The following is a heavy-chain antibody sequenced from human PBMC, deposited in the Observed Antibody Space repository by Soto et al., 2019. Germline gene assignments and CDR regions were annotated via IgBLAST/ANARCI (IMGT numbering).Heavy chain of an antibody. CDR2: ISSSSSTI. D-gene: IGHD6-13*01. CDR3: ARHPERIAEIGWFDP. J-gene: IGHJ5*02. Sequence: EVQLVESGGGLVQPGGSLRLSCAASGFTFSSYSMNWVRQAPGKGLEWVSYISSSSSTIYYADAVKGRFTISRDNAKNSLYLQRNSLSAGDTAVYYCARHPERIAEIGWFDPWGQGTLVTVSS. CDR1: GFTFSSYS. V-gene: IGHV3-48*01.